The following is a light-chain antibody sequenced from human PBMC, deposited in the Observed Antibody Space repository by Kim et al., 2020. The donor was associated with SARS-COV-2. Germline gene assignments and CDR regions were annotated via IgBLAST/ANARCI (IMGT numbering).Light chain of an antibody. CDR2: SND. CDR1: SSNIGSNV. Sequence: GPRFTISCSGSSSNIGSNVVNWYQQLPGTAPKLLIYSNDYRPSGVPDRFSGSKSGTSASLAISGLQSEDEADYYCVAWDDSLNGSVFGGGTQLTVL. CDR3: VAWDDSLNGSV. J-gene: IGLJ3*02. V-gene: IGLV1-44*01.